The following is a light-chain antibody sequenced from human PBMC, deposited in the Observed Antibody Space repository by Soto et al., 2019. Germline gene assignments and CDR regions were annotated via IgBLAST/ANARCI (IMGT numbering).Light chain of an antibody. Sequence: DIQMTQSPSTLPASVGDRVTITCRASQSIDRWLAWYQQRPGKAPNLLVSDASSLQSGVPSRFSGSGSGTDFTLTISSLQPEDFGTYYCQQSFASPYTFGQGTKVDI. CDR1: QSIDRW. V-gene: IGKV1-5*01. J-gene: IGKJ2*01. CDR3: QQSFASPYT. CDR2: DAS.